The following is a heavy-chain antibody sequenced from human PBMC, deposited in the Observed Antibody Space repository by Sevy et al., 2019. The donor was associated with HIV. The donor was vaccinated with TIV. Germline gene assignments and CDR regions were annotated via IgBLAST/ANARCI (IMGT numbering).Heavy chain of an antibody. Sequence: GGSLRLSCAASGFPFNDHAMHWVRQVPGKGLEWVSGVSWNSRNIGYADSVKGRFTISRDNPRHFLYLEMNSLRPEDTAFYYCAKDINRGCDGVNCYSYYYYFCGLDVWGQGTTVTVSS. V-gene: IGHV3-9*01. CDR1: GFPFNDHA. CDR3: AKDINRGCDGVNCYSYYYYFCGLDV. CDR2: VSWNSRNI. D-gene: IGHD2-21*01. J-gene: IGHJ6*02.